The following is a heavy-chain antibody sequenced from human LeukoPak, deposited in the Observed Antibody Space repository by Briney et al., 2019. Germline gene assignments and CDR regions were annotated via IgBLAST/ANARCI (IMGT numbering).Heavy chain of an antibody. V-gene: IGHV1-2*02. CDR1: GYTFTGYY. Sequence: GASVKVSCKASGYTFTGYYMHWVRQAPGQGLEWMGWINPNSGGTNYAQKFQGRVTMTRDTSISTAYMELSRLRSGDTAVYYCARVAVVVAATPDYWGQGTLVTVSS. J-gene: IGHJ4*02. CDR3: ARVAVVVAATPDY. CDR2: INPNSGGT. D-gene: IGHD2-15*01.